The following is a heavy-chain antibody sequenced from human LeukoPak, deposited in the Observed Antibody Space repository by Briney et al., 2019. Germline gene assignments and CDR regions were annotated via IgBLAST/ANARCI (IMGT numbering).Heavy chain of an antibody. Sequence: GGSLRLSCAASGFTVSGYYMSWVRQTPGKGLEWVSVIYSGGSTYYADSVKGRFTISRDNSKNTLYLQMNSLRAEDTAVYYCATIAARSFDNWGQGTLVTVSS. CDR1: GFTVSGYY. D-gene: IGHD6-6*01. J-gene: IGHJ4*02. CDR3: ATIAARSFDN. V-gene: IGHV3-66*01. CDR2: IYSGGST.